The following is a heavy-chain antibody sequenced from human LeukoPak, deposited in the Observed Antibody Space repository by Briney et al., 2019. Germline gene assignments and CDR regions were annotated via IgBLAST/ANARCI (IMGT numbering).Heavy chain of an antibody. V-gene: IGHV4-34*01. CDR2: IYYSGST. J-gene: IGHJ5*02. Sequence: PSETLSLTCAVYGGSFSGYYWSWIHQPPGKGLEWIGYIYYSGSTYYNPSLKSRVTISVDTSKNQFSLKLSSVTAADTPVYYCARRGRGYSGYAPRREVLGWFDPWGQGTLVTVSS. CDR1: GGSFSGYY. D-gene: IGHD5-12*01. CDR3: ARRGRGYSGYAPRREVLGWFDP.